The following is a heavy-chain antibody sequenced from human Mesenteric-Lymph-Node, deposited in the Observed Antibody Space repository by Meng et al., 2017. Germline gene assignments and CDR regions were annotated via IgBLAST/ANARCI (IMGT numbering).Heavy chain of an antibody. V-gene: IGHV1-46*01. D-gene: IGHD2-15*01. CDR2: INPSGGST. Sequence: ASVKVSCKASGYTFTSYYMHWVRQAPGQGLEWMGIINPSGGSTSYAQKFQGRVTMTRDTSTSTVYMELSSLRAEDTSVYYCAREAYCSGGSCNSNWFDPWGPGTLVTVSS. CDR3: AREAYCSGGSCNSNWFDP. CDR1: GYTFTSYY. J-gene: IGHJ5*02.